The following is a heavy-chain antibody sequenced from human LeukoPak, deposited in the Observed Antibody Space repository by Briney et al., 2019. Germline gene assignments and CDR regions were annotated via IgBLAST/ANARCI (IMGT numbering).Heavy chain of an antibody. J-gene: IGHJ4*02. CDR1: GYTFTGYY. CDR2: INPNSGGT. CDR3: ARDPNYGSGSYYKSLDY. Sequence: AXVKVSCKASGYTFTGYYMHWVRQAPGQGLEWMGRINPNSGGTNYAQKFQGRVTMTRDTSISTAYMELSRLRSDDTAVYYCARDPNYGSGSYYKSLDYWGQGTLVTVSS. D-gene: IGHD3-10*01. V-gene: IGHV1-2*06.